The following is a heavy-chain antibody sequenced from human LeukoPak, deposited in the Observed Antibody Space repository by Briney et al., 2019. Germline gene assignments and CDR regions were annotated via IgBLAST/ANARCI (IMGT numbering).Heavy chain of an antibody. CDR3: ATQLYSSSWPPEGFDP. CDR2: IYYSGST. CDR1: GGSISSYY. Sequence: SETLSLTCTVSGGSISSYYWSWIRQPPGEGLEWIGYIYYSGSTNYNPSLKSRVTTSVDTSKNQFSLKLSSVTAADTAVYYCATQLYSSSWPPEGFDPWGQGTLVTVSS. J-gene: IGHJ5*02. D-gene: IGHD6-13*01. V-gene: IGHV4-59*01.